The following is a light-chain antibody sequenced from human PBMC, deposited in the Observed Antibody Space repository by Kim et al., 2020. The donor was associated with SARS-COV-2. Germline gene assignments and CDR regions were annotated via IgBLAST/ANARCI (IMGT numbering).Light chain of an antibody. V-gene: IGLV2-14*03. CDR2: DVN. CDR3: SSYTTKNTWV. J-gene: IGLJ3*02. CDR1: GNDVGCYNA. Sequence: QSIPISCAGTGNDVGCYNALSWYQQYPVKVPKVIIYDVNKRPSGTPDRFSAFKSGNTAFLTISGIQTEDEADYHCSSYTTKNTWVFGGGTKLTVL.